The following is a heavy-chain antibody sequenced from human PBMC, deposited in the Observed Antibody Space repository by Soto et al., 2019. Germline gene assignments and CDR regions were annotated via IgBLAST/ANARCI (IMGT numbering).Heavy chain of an antibody. CDR1: GGTFSSYA. J-gene: IGHJ3*02. CDR2: IIPIFGTA. V-gene: IGHV1-69*13. Sequence: GASVKVSCKASGGTFSSYAISWVRQAPGQGLEWMGGIIPIFGTADYAQKFQGRVTITADESTSTAYMELSSLRSEDTAVYYCAREVPPRDAFDIWGQGTMVTVSS. CDR3: AREVPPRDAFDI.